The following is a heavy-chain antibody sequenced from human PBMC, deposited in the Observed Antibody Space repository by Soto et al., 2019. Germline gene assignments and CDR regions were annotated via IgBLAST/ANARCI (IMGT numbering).Heavy chain of an antibody. D-gene: IGHD1-26*01. CDR3: ARVSGATSVYTFAY. Sequence: QVQLVQSGAEVKKPGASVKVSCKASGYTFTSYTIHWIRQAPGQSLEWLGYINSANENIKFAEQFQGRVNLTRNASAITVSVELDSLRPEGTAVYYCARVSGATSVYTFAYWGPGNLVRVSS. J-gene: IGHJ4*02. CDR1: GYTFTSYT. V-gene: IGHV1-3*01. CDR2: INSANENI.